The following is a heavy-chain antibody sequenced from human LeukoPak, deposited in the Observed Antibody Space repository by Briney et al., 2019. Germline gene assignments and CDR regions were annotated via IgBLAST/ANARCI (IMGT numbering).Heavy chain of an antibody. V-gene: IGHV3-23*01. D-gene: IGHD3-10*01. CDR1: GFTFSSDA. Sequence: GGSLRLSCAASGFTFSSDAMSWVRQAPGKGLEWVSAISGSGGSTYYADSVKGRFTISRDNSKNTLYLQMNSLRAEDTAVYYCAKDRPYYGSGSYYDYWGQGTLVTVSS. CDR3: AKDRPYYGSGSYYDY. CDR2: ISGSGGST. J-gene: IGHJ4*02.